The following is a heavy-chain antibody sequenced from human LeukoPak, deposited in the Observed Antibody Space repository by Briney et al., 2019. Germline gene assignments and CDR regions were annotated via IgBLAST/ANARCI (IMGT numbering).Heavy chain of an antibody. CDR3: ARDRAWNYFDS. CDR1: GFPFSSYW. CDR2: IKQDGSKK. J-gene: IGHJ4*02. D-gene: IGHD3-3*01. Sequence: GGSLRLSCVASGFPFSSYWMTWVRQAPGKGLEWVANIKQDGSKKSYVDSVKGRFTISRDNAKNSLYLQMDSLRAEDTAVYYCARDRAWNYFDSWGQGTLVTVSS. V-gene: IGHV3-7*01.